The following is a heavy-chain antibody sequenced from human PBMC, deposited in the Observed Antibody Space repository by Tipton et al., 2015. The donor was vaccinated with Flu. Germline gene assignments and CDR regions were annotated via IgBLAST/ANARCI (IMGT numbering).Heavy chain of an antibody. V-gene: IGHV4-39*07. Sequence: TPSLTCTVSGGSISSSSYYWGWIRQPPGKGLEWIGSIYYSGSTYYNPSLKSRVTISVDTSKNQFSLKLSSVTAADTAVYYCARDAQGSAFDYWGQGTRVTVSS. CDR2: IYYSGST. CDR1: GGSISSSSYY. J-gene: IGHJ4*02. CDR3: ARDAQGSAFDY. D-gene: IGHD3-10*01.